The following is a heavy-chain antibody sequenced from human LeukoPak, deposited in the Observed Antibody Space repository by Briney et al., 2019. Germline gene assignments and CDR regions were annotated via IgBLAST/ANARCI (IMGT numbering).Heavy chain of an antibody. CDR3: ARDVAVAGFAFDI. Sequence: GGSLRLSCAASGFTFSSYWMSWVRQAPGKGLEGVANIKQDGNEKYYVDFVEDRFTISRDNAKNSLYLQMNSLRAEDTAVYYCARDVAVAGFAFDIWGQGTMVTVSS. D-gene: IGHD6-19*01. CDR1: GFTFSSYW. J-gene: IGHJ3*02. V-gene: IGHV3-7*01. CDR2: IKQDGNEK.